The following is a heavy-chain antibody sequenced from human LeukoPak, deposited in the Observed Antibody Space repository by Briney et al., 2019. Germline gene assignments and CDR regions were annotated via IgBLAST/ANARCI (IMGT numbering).Heavy chain of an antibody. J-gene: IGHJ4*02. CDR3: ARSNARDGYNFGY. V-gene: IGHV4-59*08. D-gene: IGHD5-24*01. Sequence: SETLSLTCTVSGGSISSSYWSWIRQPPGKGLEWIGYFYYSGATNYNPSLKSRVTISVDTSKTQLSLKMTSMTAADTAVYYCARSNARDGYNFGYWGQGTLVTVSS. CDR1: GGSISSSY. CDR2: FYYSGAT.